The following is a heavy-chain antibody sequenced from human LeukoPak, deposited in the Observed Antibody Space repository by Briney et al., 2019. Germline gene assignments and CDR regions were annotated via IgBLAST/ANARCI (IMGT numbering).Heavy chain of an antibody. V-gene: IGHV3-66*01. CDR2: IYSGGST. Sequence: GGSLRLSCVASGFTFSSNWMSWVRQAPGKGLEWVSVIYSGGSTYYADSVKGRFTISRDNSKNTLYLQMNSLRAEDTAVYYCARGHNFGRLHPFDYWGQGTLVTVSS. D-gene: IGHD3-9*01. J-gene: IGHJ4*02. CDR1: GFTFSSNW. CDR3: ARGHNFGRLHPFDY.